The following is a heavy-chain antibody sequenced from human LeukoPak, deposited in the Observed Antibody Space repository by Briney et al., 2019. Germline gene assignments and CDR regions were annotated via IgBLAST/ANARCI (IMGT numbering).Heavy chain of an antibody. CDR3: AKGMIYGSGSYYNPIFDY. CDR2: ISGSGGST. V-gene: IGHV3-23*01. D-gene: IGHD3-10*01. Sequence: PGGSLRLSCAASGFTFSSYAMSWVRQAPGKGLEWVSAISGSGGSTYYADSVKGRFTISRDNSKNTLYLQMNSLRAEDTAVYYCAKGMIYGSGSYYNPIFDYWGQGTLVTVSS. J-gene: IGHJ4*02. CDR1: GFTFSSYA.